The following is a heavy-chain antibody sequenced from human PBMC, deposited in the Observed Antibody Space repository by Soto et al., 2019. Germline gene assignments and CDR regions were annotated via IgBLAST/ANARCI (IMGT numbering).Heavy chain of an antibody. J-gene: IGHJ4*02. CDR3: ARGGTPTDY. D-gene: IGHD3-16*01. V-gene: IGHV1-18*01. CDR2: ISAYNGNT. Sequence: QVQLVQSGAEVKKPGASVKVSCKTSGYTFTNFGLSWVRQAPGQGLEWMGWISAYNGNTNYAQNFQGRVTMTTDTSQSTAYRALRSLRSGDTPVYNCARGGTPTDYWSQGTLVTVAS. CDR1: GYTFTNFG.